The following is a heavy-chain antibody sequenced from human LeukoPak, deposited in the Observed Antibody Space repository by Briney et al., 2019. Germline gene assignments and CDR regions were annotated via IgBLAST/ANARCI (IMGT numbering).Heavy chain of an antibody. Sequence: SETLSLTCAVSGGSISTYYWSWIRQPPGKGLEWIGYIYYDGSANYSPSLKSRVTISEDTSKNQISLKLSSVTAADTAVYYCARDNIQFDPWGQGTLVTVSS. CDR2: IYYDGSA. J-gene: IGHJ5*02. CDR1: GGSISTYY. CDR3: ARDNIQFDP. V-gene: IGHV4-59*01. D-gene: IGHD2/OR15-2a*01.